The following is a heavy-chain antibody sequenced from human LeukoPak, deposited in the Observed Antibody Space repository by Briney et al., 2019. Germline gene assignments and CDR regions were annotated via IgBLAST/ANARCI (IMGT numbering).Heavy chain of an antibody. J-gene: IGHJ5*02. D-gene: IGHD3-22*01. CDR1: GGSISSGGYY. CDR3: ARTAYYYDSSGYYYEWFDP. Sequence: PSETLSLTCTVSGGSISSGGYYWSWIRQHPGKGLERIGYIYYSGSTYYNPSLKSRVTISVDRSKNQFSLKLSSVTAADTAVYYCARTAYYYDSSGYYYEWFDPWGQGTLVTVSS. V-gene: IGHV4-31*03. CDR2: IYYSGST.